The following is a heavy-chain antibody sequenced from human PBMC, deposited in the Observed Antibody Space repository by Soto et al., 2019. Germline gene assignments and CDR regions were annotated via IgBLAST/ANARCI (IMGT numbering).Heavy chain of an antibody. CDR1: GGTFSSYA. Sequence: SVKVSCKASGGTFSSYAISWVRQAPGQGLEWMGGIIPIFGTANYAQKFQGRVTITADESTSTAYMELSSLRSEDTAVYYCARLGLDYYDSSGYPDSDDYWGQGTLVTVSS. D-gene: IGHD3-22*01. CDR2: IIPIFGTA. CDR3: ARLGLDYYDSSGYPDSDDY. J-gene: IGHJ4*02. V-gene: IGHV1-69*13.